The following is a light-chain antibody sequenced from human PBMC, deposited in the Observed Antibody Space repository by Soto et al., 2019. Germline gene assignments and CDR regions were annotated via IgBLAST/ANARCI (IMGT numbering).Light chain of an antibody. J-gene: IGKJ1*01. CDR2: KAS. Sequence: RVTQSPSALSAWVGDKITITCGASQSISSWLAWYQQKPGKAPKLLINKASSLESGVPSRFSGSGSGTEFTLTISSLQPDDFPTYYCQHFNSYPWTFAQGTKV. CDR3: QHFNSYPWT. CDR1: QSISSW. V-gene: IGKV1-5*03.